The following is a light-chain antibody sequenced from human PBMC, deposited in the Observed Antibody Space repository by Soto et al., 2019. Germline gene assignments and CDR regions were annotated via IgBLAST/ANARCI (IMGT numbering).Light chain of an antibody. CDR1: RSVSSY. CDR3: QQPGNWALT. CDR2: DAS. J-gene: IGKJ5*01. Sequence: EIVLTQSPATLSLSPGERATLSCRASRSVSSYLAWYQQKPDQAPRLLIYDASNRATGIPARFSGSGSGTDFTLTLVSLGPEDVAVYYCQQPGNWALTVGQGKRLV. V-gene: IGKV3-11*01.